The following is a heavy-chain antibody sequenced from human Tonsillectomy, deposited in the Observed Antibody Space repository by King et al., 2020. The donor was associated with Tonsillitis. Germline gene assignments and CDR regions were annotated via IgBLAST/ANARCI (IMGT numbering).Heavy chain of an antibody. Sequence: QLQESGPGLVKPSETLSLTCTVSGGSISSSSYYWGWIRQPPGKGLEWIGSIYYSGSTYYNPSLKSRVTISVDMSKNQFSLKLSSVTAADTAVYYCARGIAVAGIYYYYGMDVWGQGTTVTVSS. J-gene: IGHJ6*02. V-gene: IGHV4-39*01. D-gene: IGHD6-19*01. CDR3: ARGIAVAGIYYYYGMDV. CDR1: GGSISSSSYY. CDR2: IYYSGST.